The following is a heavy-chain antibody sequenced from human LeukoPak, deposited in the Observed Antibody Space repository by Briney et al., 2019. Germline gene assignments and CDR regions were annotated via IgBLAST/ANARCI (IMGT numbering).Heavy chain of an antibody. D-gene: IGHD3-22*01. CDR1: GGSISSGSYY. J-gene: IGHJ5*02. V-gene: IGHV4-61*02. CDR3: ARVVVVVISNWFDP. CDR2: IYTSGST. Sequence: PSETLSLTCTVSGGSISSGSYYWSWIRQPAGKGLEWIGRIYTSGSTNYNPSLKSRVTISVDTSKNQFSLKLSSVTAADTAVYYCARVVVVVISNWFDPWGQGTLVTVSS.